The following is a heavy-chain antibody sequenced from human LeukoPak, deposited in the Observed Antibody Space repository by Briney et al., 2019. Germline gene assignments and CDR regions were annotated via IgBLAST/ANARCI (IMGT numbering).Heavy chain of an antibody. CDR2: VNPRSGNA. CDR1: GHTFSNYY. D-gene: IGHD2-8*01. Sequence: ASVKVSCKASGHTFSNYYIQWLRQAPGQGLEWMGWVNPRSGNAGYLQKFQGRLTITRDTSIDTAYMDLSSLSSEDTAVYYCARGVPLGYCTYGVCYPPYYFDYWGQGTLVTASS. J-gene: IGHJ4*02. CDR3: ARGVPLGYCTYGVCYPPYYFDY. V-gene: IGHV1-8*03.